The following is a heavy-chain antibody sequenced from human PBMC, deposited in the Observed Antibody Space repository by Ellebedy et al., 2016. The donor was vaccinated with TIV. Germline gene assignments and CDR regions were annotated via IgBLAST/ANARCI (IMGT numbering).Heavy chain of an antibody. CDR2: TYYRSKWNT. D-gene: IGHD6-13*01. CDR1: GDSVSSNSAA. J-gene: IGHJ4*02. CDR3: AGRGTAGTGFTY. V-gene: IGHV6-1*01. Sequence: SQTLSLTCSISGDSVSSNSAAWPWIRQSPSRGLSWLGRTYYRSKWNTDYAVSVNSRITINADTSKNHISLQLNSVTPEDTAMYYCAGRGTAGTGFTYWGQGTLVTVSS.